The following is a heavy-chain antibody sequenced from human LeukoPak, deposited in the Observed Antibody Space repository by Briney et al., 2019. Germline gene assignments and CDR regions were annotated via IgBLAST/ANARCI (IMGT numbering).Heavy chain of an antibody. CDR2: IRSKIYGGTP. Sequence: GGSLRLSCTGSGFTFGDYAMTWVRQAPGKGLEWVGFIRSKIYGGTPEYAAFVKGRFTISRDDSKGVAYLQMDSLTTEDTAVYYCTRDQTPYYWGQGTLVTVSS. V-gene: IGHV3-49*04. CDR1: GFTFGDYA. J-gene: IGHJ4*02. CDR3: TRDQTPYY.